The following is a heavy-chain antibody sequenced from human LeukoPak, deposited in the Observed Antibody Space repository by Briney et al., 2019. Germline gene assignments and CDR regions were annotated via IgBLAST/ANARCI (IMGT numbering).Heavy chain of an antibody. CDR3: AKDNAEINPDSYDFWSGYQIVNGMDV. CDR1: GFTFSSYG. CDR2: ISYDGSNK. J-gene: IGHJ6*02. Sequence: GGSLRLSCAASGFTFSSYGMHWVRRAPGKGLEWVAVISYDGSNKYYADSVKGRFTISRDNSKNTLYLQMNSLRAEDTAVYYCAKDNAEINPDSYDFWSGYQIVNGMDVWGQGTTVTVSS. D-gene: IGHD3-3*01. V-gene: IGHV3-30*18.